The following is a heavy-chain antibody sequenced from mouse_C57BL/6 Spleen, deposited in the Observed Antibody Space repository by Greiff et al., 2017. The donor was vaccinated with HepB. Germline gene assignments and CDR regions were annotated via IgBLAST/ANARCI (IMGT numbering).Heavy chain of an antibody. CDR3: ARLDWDYAMDY. CDR1: GFTFSDYG. J-gene: IGHJ4*01. CDR2: ISSGSSTI. Sequence: EVQLQESGGGLVKPGGSLKLSCAASGFTFSDYGMHWVRQAPEKGLEWVAYISSGSSTIYYADTVKGRFTISRDNAKNTLFLQMTSLRSEDTAMYYCARLDWDYAMDYWGQGTSVTVSS. D-gene: IGHD4-1*01. V-gene: IGHV5-17*01.